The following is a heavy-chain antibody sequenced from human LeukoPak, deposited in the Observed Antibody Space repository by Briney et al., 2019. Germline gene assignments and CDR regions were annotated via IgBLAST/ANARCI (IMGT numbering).Heavy chain of an antibody. CDR3: ARGGVVVTFDY. V-gene: IGHV4-59*08. D-gene: IGHD3-22*01. CDR1: GGSISSYY. J-gene: IGHJ4*02. CDR2: IHYSGST. Sequence: SETLSLTCTVSGGSISSYYWSWIRQPPGNGLEWIGYIHYSGSTNYNPSLKSRVTISVDTSKNQFSLKLSSVTAADTAVYYCARGGVVVTFDYWGQGTLVTVSS.